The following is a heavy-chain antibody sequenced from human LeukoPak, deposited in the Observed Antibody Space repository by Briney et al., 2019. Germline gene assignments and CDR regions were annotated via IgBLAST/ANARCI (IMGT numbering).Heavy chain of an antibody. J-gene: IGHJ5*02. Sequence: KSGGSLRLSCAASGFTFSSYSMNWVRQAPGKGLEWVSSIGSSSSYIYYADSVKGRFTISRDNAKNSLYLQMNSLRAEDTAVYYCAKNLHYYDSSGYYAPNWFDPWGQGTLVTVSS. V-gene: IGHV3-21*01. CDR1: GFTFSSYS. CDR3: AKNLHYYDSSGYYAPNWFDP. D-gene: IGHD3-22*01. CDR2: IGSSSSYI.